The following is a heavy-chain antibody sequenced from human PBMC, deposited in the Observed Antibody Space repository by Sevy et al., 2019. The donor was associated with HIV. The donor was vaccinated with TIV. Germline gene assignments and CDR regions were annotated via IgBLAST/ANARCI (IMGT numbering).Heavy chain of an antibody. Sequence: GGSLRLSCAASGFTFSSYSMNWVRQAPGKGLEWVSYISSSSSTIYYADSVKARFTISRDKAKNSLYLQMNSLRAEDTAMDYCARDGAHNYYGSGSHYNGQYYYDMDVWGQGTTVTVSS. CDR2: ISSSSSTI. V-gene: IGHV3-48*01. D-gene: IGHD3-10*01. CDR1: GFTFSSYS. J-gene: IGHJ6*02. CDR3: ARDGAHNYYGSGSHYNGQYYYDMDV.